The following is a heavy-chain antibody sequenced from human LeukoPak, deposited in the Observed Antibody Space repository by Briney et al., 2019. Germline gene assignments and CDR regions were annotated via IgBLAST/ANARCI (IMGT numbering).Heavy chain of an antibody. CDR2: IKRKTDGGTT. CDR3: TITVATSIDY. V-gene: IGHV3-15*01. D-gene: IGHD5-12*01. J-gene: IGHJ4*02. CDR1: GFTFSNAW. Sequence: GGSLRLSCAASGFTFSNAWMSWVRQAPGKGLEWVGRIKRKTDGGTTDYAAPVKGRFTISRDDSKNTLYLQMNSLNIEDTAVYYCTITVATSIDYWGQGTLVTVSS.